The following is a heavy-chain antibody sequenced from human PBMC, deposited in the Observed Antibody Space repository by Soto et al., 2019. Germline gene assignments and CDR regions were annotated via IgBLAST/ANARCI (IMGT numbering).Heavy chain of an antibody. V-gene: IGHV1-18*01. Sequence: GASVKVSCKASGYTFTSYGVSWVRQAPGQGLEWMGWISAYNGNTNYAQKLQGRVTMTTDTSTSTAYMELRSLRSDDTAVYYCARVVVVVVAPTLNYFDYWGQGTLVTVSS. D-gene: IGHD2-15*01. CDR1: GYTFTSYG. CDR3: ARVVVVVVAPTLNYFDY. CDR2: ISAYNGNT. J-gene: IGHJ4*02.